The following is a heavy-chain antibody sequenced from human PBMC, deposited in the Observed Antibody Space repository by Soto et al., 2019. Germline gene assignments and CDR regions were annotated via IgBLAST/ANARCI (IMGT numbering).Heavy chain of an antibody. V-gene: IGHV3-23*01. Sequence: EVQLLESGGGWVQPGGSLRLSCAASGFTCRNYAMTWVRQAPGKGLEGVSGISGGGDETYNADSVKGRFTISRDNSKNTRFLQMKNLRAEDTAIYYCVTDGEAYNGVWDYFEHWGQGILITVSS. CDR3: VTDGEAYNGVWDYFEH. J-gene: IGHJ4*02. CDR1: GFTCRNYA. D-gene: IGHD3-16*01. CDR2: ISGGGDET.